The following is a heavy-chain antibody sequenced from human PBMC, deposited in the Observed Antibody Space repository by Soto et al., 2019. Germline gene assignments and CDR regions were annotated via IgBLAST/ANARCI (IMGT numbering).Heavy chain of an antibody. CDR2: IYYSGST. J-gene: IGHJ6*02. CDR1: GGSISSGDYY. D-gene: IGHD3-3*01. Sequence: SETLSLTCTVSGGSISSGDYYWSWIRQPPGKGLEWIGYIYYSGSTYYNPSLKSRVTISVDTSKNQFSLKLSSVTAADTAVYYCARDSRHDFWSPYYYYGMDVWGQGTTVTVSS. V-gene: IGHV4-30-4*01. CDR3: ARDSRHDFWSPYYYYGMDV.